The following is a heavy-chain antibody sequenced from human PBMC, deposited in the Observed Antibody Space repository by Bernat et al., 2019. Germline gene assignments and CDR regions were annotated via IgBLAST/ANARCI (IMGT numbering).Heavy chain of an antibody. V-gene: IGHV3-21*05. CDR3: ARDRITMVQIWDAFDI. CDR1: GFTFSSYS. J-gene: IGHJ3*02. D-gene: IGHD3-10*01. Sequence: EVQLVESGGGLVKPGGSLRLSCAASGFTFSSYSMNWVRQAPGKGLEWVSYISSSSSYIYYADSVKGRFTISRDNAKNSLYLQMNSLRAEDTAVYYCARDRITMVQIWDAFDIWGQGTTVTVSS. CDR2: ISSSSSYI.